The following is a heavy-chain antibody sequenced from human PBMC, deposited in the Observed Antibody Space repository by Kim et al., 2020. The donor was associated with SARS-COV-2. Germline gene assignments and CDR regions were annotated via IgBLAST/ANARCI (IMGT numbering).Heavy chain of an antibody. J-gene: IGHJ6*02. CDR1: GFTFSSYG. CDR2: IWYDGSNK. CDR3: ARDHIVVVPAAIWDPYYYYYGMDV. D-gene: IGHD2-2*02. V-gene: IGHV3-33*01. Sequence: GGSMRLSCAASGFTFSSYGMHWVRQAPGKGLEWVAVIWYDGSNKYYADSVKGRFTISRGNSKNTLYLQMNSLRAEDTAVYYCARDHIVVVPAAIWDPYYYYYGMDVWGQGTTVTVSS.